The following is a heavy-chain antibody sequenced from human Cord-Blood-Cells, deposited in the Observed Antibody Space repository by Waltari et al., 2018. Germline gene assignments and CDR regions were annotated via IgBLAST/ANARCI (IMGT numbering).Heavy chain of an antibody. CDR1: GYTCTGSY. Sequence: QVQLVQSGAEVKKPGASVKVSCKASGYTCTGSYMPWVRQAPGQGLEWMGWINPNSGGTNYAQKFQGRVTMTRDTSISTAYMELSRLRSDDTAVYYCARDYYGSGSYYVWFDPWGQGTLVTVSS. CDR2: INPNSGGT. CDR3: ARDYYGSGSYYVWFDP. V-gene: IGHV1-2*02. D-gene: IGHD3-10*01. J-gene: IGHJ5*02.